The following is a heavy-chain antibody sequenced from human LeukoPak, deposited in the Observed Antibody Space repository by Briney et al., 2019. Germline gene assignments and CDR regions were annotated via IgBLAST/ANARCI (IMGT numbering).Heavy chain of an antibody. CDR2: ISYDGSNK. Sequence: PGGSLRLSCAASGFTFSSYGMHWVRQVPGKGLEWVAVISYDGSNKYYADSVKGRFTISRDNSKNTLYLQMNSLRAEDTAVYHCAKGGHYYGSGSYVPYPPHLDFDYWGQGTLVTVSS. J-gene: IGHJ4*02. V-gene: IGHV3-30*18. D-gene: IGHD3-10*01. CDR1: GFTFSSYG. CDR3: AKGGHYYGSGSYVPYPPHLDFDY.